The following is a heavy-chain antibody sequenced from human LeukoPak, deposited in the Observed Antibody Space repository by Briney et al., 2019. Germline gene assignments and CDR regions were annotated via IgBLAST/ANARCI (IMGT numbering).Heavy chain of an antibody. J-gene: IGHJ3*01. D-gene: IGHD3-10*01. V-gene: IGHV3-53*01. CDR1: GFTVSSSY. CDR3: AREGSGRTAYNDGLDV. CDR2: IRSGGST. Sequence: GGSLRLSCAASGFTVSSSYMTWVRQAPGKGLEWVSVIRSGGSTVYADSVKGRFTIPRDNSKNTLYLQLNSLRAEDTAVYYCAREGSGRTAYNDGLDVWGQGTMVTVSS.